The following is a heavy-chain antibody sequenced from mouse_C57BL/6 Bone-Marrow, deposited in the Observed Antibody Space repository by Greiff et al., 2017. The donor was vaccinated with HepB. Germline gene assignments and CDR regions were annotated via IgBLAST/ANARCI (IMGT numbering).Heavy chain of an antibody. CDR2: ISDGGSYT. CDR1: GFTFSSYA. J-gene: IGHJ1*03. V-gene: IGHV5-4*01. D-gene: IGHD2-5*01. CDR3: ARGGPTIVTTCYFDV. Sequence: EVQLQQSGGGLVKPGGSLKLSCAASGFTFSSYAMSWVRQTPEKRLEWVATISDGGSYTYYPDNVKGRFTISRDNAKNNLYLQMSHLKSEDTAMYYCARGGPTIVTTCYFDVGGTGTTVTVSS.